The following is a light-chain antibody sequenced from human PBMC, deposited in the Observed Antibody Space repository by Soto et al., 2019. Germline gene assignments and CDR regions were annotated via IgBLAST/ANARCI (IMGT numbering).Light chain of an antibody. J-gene: IGLJ1*01. CDR1: SSDVGGYSY. V-gene: IGLV2-14*01. CDR3: ALYTSSSTYV. CDR2: DVS. Sequence: QSALTQPASVSGSPGQSIAISCTGTSSDVGGYSYVSWYQQQPGKAPKLVISDVSNRPSGVSDRFSGSKSGNTASLTISGLQTEDEADYYCALYTSSSTYVFGTGTKLTVL.